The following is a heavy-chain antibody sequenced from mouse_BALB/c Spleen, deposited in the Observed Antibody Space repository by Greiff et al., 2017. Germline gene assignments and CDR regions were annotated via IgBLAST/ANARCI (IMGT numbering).Heavy chain of an antibody. D-gene: IGHD1-2*01. Sequence: VQLQQSGAELVRPGALVKLSCKASGFNIKDYYMHWVKQRPEQGLEWIGWIDPENGNTIYDPKFQGKASITADTSSNTAYLQLSSLTSEDTAVYYCAMVSTATAWFAYWGQGTLVTVSA. CDR2: IDPENGNT. CDR3: AMVSTATAWFAY. CDR1: GFNIKDYY. V-gene: IGHV14-1*02. J-gene: IGHJ3*01.